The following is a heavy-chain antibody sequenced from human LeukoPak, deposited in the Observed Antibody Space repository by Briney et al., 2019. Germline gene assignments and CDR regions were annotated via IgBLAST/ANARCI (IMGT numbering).Heavy chain of an antibody. CDR2: IRQDGSVK. J-gene: IGHJ4*02. D-gene: IGHD2-8*01. V-gene: IGHV3-7*01. CDR3: AKDGRGSCSNADCHVSYHFDY. CDR1: GFTFSTYW. Sequence: TGGSLRLSCAASGFTFSTYWMSWVRQAPGKGLEWVANIRQDGSVKYYVDSVKGRFTISRDNAKNSLYLHMNSLRADDTAVYYCAKDGRGSCSNADCHVSYHFDYWGQGILVTVSS.